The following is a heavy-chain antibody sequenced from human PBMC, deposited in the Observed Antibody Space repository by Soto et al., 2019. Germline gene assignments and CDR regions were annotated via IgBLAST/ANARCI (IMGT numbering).Heavy chain of an antibody. D-gene: IGHD3-22*01. Sequence: APVKVSCKASGYTFSSYGIIWVRQAPGQGLEWMGWISAYNGNTNFAQRFQGRVTLTTDTSTSTAYMELRSLRSDDTAVYYCARDPYYYDSSGPRDAFDIWGQGTMVTVSS. V-gene: IGHV1-18*04. J-gene: IGHJ3*02. CDR3: ARDPYYYDSSGPRDAFDI. CDR1: GYTFSSYG. CDR2: ISAYNGNT.